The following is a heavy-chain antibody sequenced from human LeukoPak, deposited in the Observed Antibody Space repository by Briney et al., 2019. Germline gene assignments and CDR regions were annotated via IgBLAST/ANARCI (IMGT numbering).Heavy chain of an antibody. J-gene: IGHJ5*02. CDR3: ARDWNIVVVPAAIVRFDP. Sequence: PSETLSLTCTVSGGSISSYYWSWIRQPPGKGLEWIGYIYYSGSTNYNPSLKGRVTISVDTSKNQFSLKLSSVTAADTAVYYCARDWNIVVVPAAIVRFDPWGQGTLVTVSS. CDR1: GGSISSYY. D-gene: IGHD2-2*01. V-gene: IGHV4-59*01. CDR2: IYYSGST.